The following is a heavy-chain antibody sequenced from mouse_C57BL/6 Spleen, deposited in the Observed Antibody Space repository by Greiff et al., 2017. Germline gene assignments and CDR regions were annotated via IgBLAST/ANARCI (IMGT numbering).Heavy chain of an antibody. Sequence: VQLQQSDAELVKPGASVTISCKVSGYTFTDHTIHWMKQRPEQGLEWIGAIYPGDGSTKYNEKFKGKATLTADKSYSTAYMQINSLTSEDSAVYFCARNADGSSYYAMDDWGQGTSVTVSS. V-gene: IGHV1-78*01. CDR3: ARNADGSSYYAMDD. J-gene: IGHJ4*01. CDR1: GYTFTDHT. D-gene: IGHD1-1*01. CDR2: IYPGDGST.